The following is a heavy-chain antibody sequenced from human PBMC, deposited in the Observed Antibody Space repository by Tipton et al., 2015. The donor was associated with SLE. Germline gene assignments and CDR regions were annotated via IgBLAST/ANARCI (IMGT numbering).Heavy chain of an antibody. CDR1: GGSISSSSYY. J-gene: IGHJ3*02. Sequence: TLSLTCTVSGGSISSSSYYWGWIRQPPGKGLEWIGSIYYSGSTYYNPSLKSRVTISVDTSKNQFSLKPSSVTAADTAVYYCARDGAGDAFDIWGQGTMVTVSS. D-gene: IGHD1-26*01. CDR2: IYYSGST. CDR3: ARDGAGDAFDI. V-gene: IGHV4-39*07.